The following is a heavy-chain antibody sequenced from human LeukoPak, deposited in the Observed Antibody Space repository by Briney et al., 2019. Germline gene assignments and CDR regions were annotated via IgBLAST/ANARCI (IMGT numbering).Heavy chain of an antibody. J-gene: IGHJ4*02. CDR2: ISYDGSNK. V-gene: IGHV3-30-3*01. CDR3: ARVPRGYYIIQFDY. D-gene: IGHD3-3*01. Sequence: GGSLRLSCAASGCIYSRYAMHGVRQAPGKGLEWVAVISYDGSNKYYADSVKGRFTISRDNSKNTLYLQMNSLRAEDTAVYYCARVPRGYYIIQFDYWGQGTLVTVSS. CDR1: GCIYSRYA.